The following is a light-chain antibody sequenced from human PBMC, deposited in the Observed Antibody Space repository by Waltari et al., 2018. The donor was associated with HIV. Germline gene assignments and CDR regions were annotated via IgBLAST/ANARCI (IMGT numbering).Light chain of an antibody. CDR1: SRDVGRYAY. CDR2: ELT. CDR3: TSYAGINPVA. J-gene: IGLJ2*01. Sequence: QSALTQPPSASGSPGQSVTISCTGPSRDVGRYAYVSWYQQHPGKAPKPRIYELTKRPSGVPDRFSGSKSGNTASLTVSGLQAEDEAEYSCTSYAGINPVAFGGGTKLTVL. V-gene: IGLV2-8*01.